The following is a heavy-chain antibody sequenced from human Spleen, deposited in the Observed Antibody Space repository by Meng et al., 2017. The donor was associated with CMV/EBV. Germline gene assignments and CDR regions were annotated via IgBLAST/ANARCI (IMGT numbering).Heavy chain of an antibody. CDR3: AREGVRGVIITCWFDP. CDR2: ISSSGSTI. D-gene: IGHD3-10*01. J-gene: IGHJ5*02. Sequence: GGSLRLSCAASGFTFSDYYMSWIRQAPGKGLEWVSYISSSGSTIYYADSVKGRFTISRDNAKNSLYLQMNSLRAEDTAVYYCAREGVRGVIITCWFDPWGQGTLVTVSS. CDR1: GFTFSDYY. V-gene: IGHV3-11*01.